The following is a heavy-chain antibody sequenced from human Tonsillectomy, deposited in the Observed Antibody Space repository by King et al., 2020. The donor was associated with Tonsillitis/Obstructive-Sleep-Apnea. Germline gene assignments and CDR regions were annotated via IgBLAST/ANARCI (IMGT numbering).Heavy chain of an antibody. Sequence: VQLQQWGAGLLKPSEPLSLTCAVYNESLSGYYWSWIRQPPGTGLEWIGEINHSGSTNYNPSLKSRVTISVATSKNQFSLKLSSVPAADTAVYYCASGGPAASGNYYYYYMDVWGKGTTVTVSS. CDR1: NESLSGYY. J-gene: IGHJ6*03. CDR2: INHSGST. V-gene: IGHV4-34*01. CDR3: ASGGPAASGNYYYYYMDV. D-gene: IGHD2-2*01.